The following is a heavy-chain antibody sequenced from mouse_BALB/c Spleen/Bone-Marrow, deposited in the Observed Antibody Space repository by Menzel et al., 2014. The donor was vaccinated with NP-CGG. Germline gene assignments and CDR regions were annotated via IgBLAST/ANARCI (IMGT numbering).Heavy chain of an antibody. Sequence: QVQLQQSGAELVRPGASVKVSCKASGYTFTNYWINWVRQRPGQGLEWIGNIYPSDSYGNYNQKFKDKATLTVDKSSSTAYMQLSSPTSEDSAVYYCTRRDRYDYYGVDYWGQGTSVTVSS. J-gene: IGHJ4*01. D-gene: IGHD2-14*01. V-gene: IGHV1-69*02. CDR1: GYTFTNYW. CDR3: TRRDRYDYYGVDY. CDR2: IYPSDSYG.